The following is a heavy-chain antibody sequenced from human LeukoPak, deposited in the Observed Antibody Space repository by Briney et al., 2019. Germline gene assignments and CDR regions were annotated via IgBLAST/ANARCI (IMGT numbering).Heavy chain of an antibody. D-gene: IGHD3-22*01. V-gene: IGHV3-15*04. J-gene: IGHJ4*02. CDR3: SLWREDLTGYYPLDF. Sequence: GGSLRLSCAASGFIFRNVWMTWVRQAPGKGLEWVGRIERKSDGETTDHAAPVKGRSTISKDDSKNTPYLQMNSLQTDDTPVYYCSLWREDLTGYYPLDFWGQGTLVSVSS. CDR2: IERKSDGETT. CDR1: GFIFRNVW.